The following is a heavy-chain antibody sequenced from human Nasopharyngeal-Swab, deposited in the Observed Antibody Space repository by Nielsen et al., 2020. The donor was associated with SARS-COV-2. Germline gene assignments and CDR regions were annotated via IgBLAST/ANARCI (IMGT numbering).Heavy chain of an antibody. CDR2: IKQDGSEK. CDR1: GFTFSNYW. Sequence: GESLKISCAASGFTFSNYWMNWVRQAPGKGLEWVANIKQDGSEKPYADSVRGRFTISRDNAKNSVYLQMNSLRAEDTAVYYCARGHNWSFDYWGQGTLVTISS. J-gene: IGHJ4*02. CDR3: ARGHNWSFDY. D-gene: IGHD1-1*01. V-gene: IGHV3-7*04.